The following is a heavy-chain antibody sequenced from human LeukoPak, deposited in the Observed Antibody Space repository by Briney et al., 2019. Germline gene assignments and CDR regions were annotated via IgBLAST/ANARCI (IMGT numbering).Heavy chain of an antibody. CDR2: IKQEGSEK. J-gene: IGHJ4*02. V-gene: IGHV3-7*01. Sequence: PGGSLRLSCAASGFTFSIYWMSWVRQAPGKGLEWVANIKQEGSEKNYVDSVQGRFTISRDNAKNSLYLQMISLRAEDSAVYYCARSEWEVSGGLDYWGQGTLVTVSS. CDR1: GFTFSIYW. D-gene: IGHD3-16*02. CDR3: ARSEWEVSGGLDY.